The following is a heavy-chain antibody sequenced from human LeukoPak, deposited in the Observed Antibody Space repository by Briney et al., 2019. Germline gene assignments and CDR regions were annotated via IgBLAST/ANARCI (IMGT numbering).Heavy chain of an antibody. CDR2: ISGSGGST. D-gene: IGHD2-15*01. Sequence: GGSLRLSCAASGFIVSSNYMTWVRQAPGKGLEWVSAISGSGGSTYYADSVKGRFTISRDNSKNTLYLQMNSLRAEDTAVYYCAKRSGYCSGGSCPYYFDYWGQGTLVTVSS. V-gene: IGHV3-23*01. CDR3: AKRSGYCSGGSCPYYFDY. CDR1: GFIVSSNY. J-gene: IGHJ4*02.